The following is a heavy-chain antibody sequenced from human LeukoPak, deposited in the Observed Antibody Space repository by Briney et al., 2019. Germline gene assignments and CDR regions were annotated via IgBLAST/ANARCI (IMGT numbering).Heavy chain of an antibody. D-gene: IGHD6-13*01. Sequence: PGGSLRLSCAASGFMFSSYWMHWVRQAPGKGLVWVSRINREDSTTTYADSVKGRFTISRDNAKNTLYLQMNSLRAEDTAVYYCARDGTSSSGWYGTSYYYYYMDVWGTGTSVTVSS. J-gene: IGHJ6*03. CDR1: GFMFSSYW. V-gene: IGHV3-74*01. CDR2: INREDSTT. CDR3: ARDGTSSSGWYGTSYYYYYMDV.